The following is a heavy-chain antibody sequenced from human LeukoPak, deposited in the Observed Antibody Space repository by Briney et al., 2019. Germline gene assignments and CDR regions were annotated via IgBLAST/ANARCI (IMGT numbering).Heavy chain of an antibody. CDR2: ISGSGGST. V-gene: IGHV3-23*01. Sequence: GGSLRLSCAASGFTFSSYGMSWVRQAPGKGLEWVSAISGSGGSTYYADSVKGRFTISRDNSKNTLYLQMNSLRAEDTAVYYCAKEGNYYDSSGYYYYLPIDYWGQGTLVTVSS. D-gene: IGHD3-22*01. J-gene: IGHJ4*02. CDR3: AKEGNYYDSSGYYYYLPIDY. CDR1: GFTFSSYG.